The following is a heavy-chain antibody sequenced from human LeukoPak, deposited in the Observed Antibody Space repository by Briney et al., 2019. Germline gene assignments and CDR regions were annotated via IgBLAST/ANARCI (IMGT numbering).Heavy chain of an antibody. CDR2: IYYSGST. V-gene: IGHV4-59*05. J-gene: IGHJ6*04. D-gene: IGHD3-3*01. Sequence: SETLSLTCTVSGGSISSYYWSWIRQPPGKGLEWIGSIYYSGSTYYNPSLKSRVTISVDTSKNQFSLKLSSVTAADTAVYYCARQLRFMMDVWGKGTTVTVSS. CDR3: ARQLRFMMDV. CDR1: GGSISSYY.